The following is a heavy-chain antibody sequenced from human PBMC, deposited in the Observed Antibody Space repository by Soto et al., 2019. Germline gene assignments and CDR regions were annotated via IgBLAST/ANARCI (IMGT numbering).Heavy chain of an antibody. V-gene: IGHV3-9*01. Sequence: GGSLRLSCAASGFTFDDYAMHWVRQAPGKGLEWVSGISSSSSTIYYADSVRGRFTISRDNAKNSLYLQMNSLRAEDTAVYYCARDSSSWYFDAFDIWGQGTMVTVSS. D-gene: IGHD6-13*01. CDR1: GFTFDDYA. J-gene: IGHJ3*02. CDR3: ARDSSSWYFDAFDI. CDR2: ISSSSSTI.